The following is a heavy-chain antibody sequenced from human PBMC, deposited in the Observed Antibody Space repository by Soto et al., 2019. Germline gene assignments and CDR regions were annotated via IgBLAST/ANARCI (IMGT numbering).Heavy chain of an antibody. CDR2: INPYGGNT. J-gene: IGHJ4*02. D-gene: IGHD2-21*02. Sequence: GLEWMGSINPYGGNTSYAQKFQGRVTMTRDTSTSTVYMELSSRRSEDTAVYYCARDAYCGGDCYRKALAYWAEGTLRTVSS. V-gene: IGHV1-46*01. CDR3: ARDAYCGGDCYRKALAY.